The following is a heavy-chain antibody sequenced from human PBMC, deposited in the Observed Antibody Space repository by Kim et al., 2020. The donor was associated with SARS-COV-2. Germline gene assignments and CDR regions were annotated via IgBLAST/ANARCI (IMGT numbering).Heavy chain of an antibody. CDR3: ARQGGTYYDFWSGYYTNNYYYYMDV. CDR1: GGSISSSSYY. Sequence: SETLSLTCTVSGGSISSSSYYWGWIRQPPGKGLEWIGSIYYSGSTYYNPSLKSRVTISVDTSKNQFSLKLSSVTAADTAVYYCARQGGTYYDFWSGYYTNNYYYYMDVWGKGTTVTVSS. D-gene: IGHD3-3*01. J-gene: IGHJ6*03. V-gene: IGHV4-39*01. CDR2: IYYSGST.